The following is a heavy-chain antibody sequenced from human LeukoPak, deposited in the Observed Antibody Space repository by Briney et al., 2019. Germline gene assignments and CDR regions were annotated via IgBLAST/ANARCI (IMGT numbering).Heavy chain of an antibody. CDR2: IYSGGST. CDR1: GFTVSVNY. D-gene: IGHD1-14*01. CDR3: AKDRVPDSRWDIDY. V-gene: IGHV3-53*01. J-gene: IGHJ4*02. Sequence: GGSLRLSCAASGFTVSVNYMSWVRQAPGKGLEWVSVIYSGGSTYYADSVKGRFTISRDNSKNTVYLQMSSLRAEDTAVYYCAKDRVPDSRWDIDYWGQGTLVTVSS.